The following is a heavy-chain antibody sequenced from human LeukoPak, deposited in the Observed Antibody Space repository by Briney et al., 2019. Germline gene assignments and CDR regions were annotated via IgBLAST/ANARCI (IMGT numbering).Heavy chain of an antibody. CDR3: ARAWRGEGHFDY. J-gene: IGHJ4*02. CDR2: ISSGGSTI. CDR1: GFTFSNYA. V-gene: IGHV3-48*03. D-gene: IGHD3-10*01. Sequence: PGGSLTLSCAASGFTFSNYAMNWVRQAPGRGLEWVSYISSGGSTIYYADSVRGRFTISRDNAKNSLYLQMNSLRAEDTAVYYCARAWRGEGHFDYWGQGTLVTVSS.